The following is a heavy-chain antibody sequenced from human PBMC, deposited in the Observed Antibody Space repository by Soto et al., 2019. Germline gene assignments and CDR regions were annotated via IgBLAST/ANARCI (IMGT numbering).Heavy chain of an antibody. J-gene: IGHJ4*02. CDR1: GYTFTSYG. D-gene: IGHD6-19*01. V-gene: IGHV1-18*04. Sequence: ASVKVSCKASGYTFTSYGISWVRQAPGQGLEWMGWISAYNGNTNYAQKLQGRVTMTTDTSTSTAYMELRSLRSDDTAVYYCAGTIAVAGPTAIDYWGQGTMVTVYS. CDR3: AGTIAVAGPTAIDY. CDR2: ISAYNGNT.